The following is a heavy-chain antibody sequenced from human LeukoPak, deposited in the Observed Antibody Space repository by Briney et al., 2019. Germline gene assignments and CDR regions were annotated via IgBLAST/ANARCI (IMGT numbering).Heavy chain of an antibody. CDR1: GFLFTTYS. CDR3: VRAVEGNGGNFDY. Sequence: NPGGSLRLSCGASGFLFTTYSMKWIRHAPGKGLERVPSISCSSSHIYYAHAEKRGFTVYRHNPKNSLYLQMDSLSTDDTAVLYSVRAVEGNGGNFDYSGERELVTVS. V-gene: IGHV3-21*01. D-gene: IGHD4-23*01. J-gene: IGHJ4*02. CDR2: ISCSSSHI.